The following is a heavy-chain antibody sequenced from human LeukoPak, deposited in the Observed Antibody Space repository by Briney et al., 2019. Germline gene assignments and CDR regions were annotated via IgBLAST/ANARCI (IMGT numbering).Heavy chain of an antibody. CDR3: ARAYCSADRCYPGRY. CDR1: GGSVSSGGYS. V-gene: IGHV4-30-2*01. D-gene: IGHD2-15*01. J-gene: IGHJ4*02. Sequence: SQTLSLTCAVSGGSVSSGGYSWTWIRQPPGKGLEWIGFIYHSGSTYYNPSLESRVTISVDRSKNQFSLKLSSVTAADTAVYFCARAYCSADRCYPGRYWGQGTLVTVSS. CDR2: IYHSGST.